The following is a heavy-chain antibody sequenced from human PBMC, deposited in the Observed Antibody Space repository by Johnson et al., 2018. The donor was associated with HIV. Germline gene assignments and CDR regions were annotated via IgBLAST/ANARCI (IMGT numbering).Heavy chain of an antibody. V-gene: IGHV3-30*04. Sequence: QVQLVESGGGVVQPGRSLRLSCAASGFTFSSYAMHWVRQAPGKGLEWVAVISYDGSNKYYADSVKGRFTISRDNYKNTLYLQMNSLRAEDTAVYYCAREMNAGNDAFDIWGQGTMVTVSS. J-gene: IGHJ3*02. CDR2: ISYDGSNK. CDR3: AREMNAGNDAFDI. CDR1: GFTFSSYA.